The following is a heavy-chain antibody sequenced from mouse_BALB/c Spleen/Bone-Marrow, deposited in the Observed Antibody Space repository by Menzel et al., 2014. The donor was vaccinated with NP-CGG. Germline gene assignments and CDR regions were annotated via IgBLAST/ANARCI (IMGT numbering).Heavy chain of an antibody. CDR2: IAPGSGST. Sequence: DLVKPGASVKLSCKASGYTFTSYWINWIKQRPGQGLEWIGRIAPGSGSTYYNEMFKGKATLTVDTSSSTAYIQLSSLSSEDSAVYACARGYGNSAWFAYWGQGTLVTVSA. CDR3: ARGYGNSAWFAY. D-gene: IGHD2-10*02. J-gene: IGHJ3*01. V-gene: IGHV1S41*01. CDR1: GYTFTSYW.